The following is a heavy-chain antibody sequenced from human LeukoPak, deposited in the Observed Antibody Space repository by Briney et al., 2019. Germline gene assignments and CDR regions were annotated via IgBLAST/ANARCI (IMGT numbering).Heavy chain of an antibody. CDR3: ARDYYDILTGYYYFDY. CDR1: GFTFSSYG. J-gene: IGHJ4*02. D-gene: IGHD3-9*01. CDR2: IKQDGSEK. V-gene: IGHV3-7*01. Sequence: GGSLRLSCAASGFTFSSYGMHWVRQAPGKGLEWVANIKQDGSEKYYVDSVKGRFTISRDNAKNSLYLQMNSLRAEDTAVYYCARDYYDILTGYYYFDYWGQGTLVTVSS.